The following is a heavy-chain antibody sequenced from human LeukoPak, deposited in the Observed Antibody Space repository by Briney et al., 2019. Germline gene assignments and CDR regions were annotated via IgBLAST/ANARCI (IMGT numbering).Heavy chain of an antibody. Sequence: SETLSLTCTVSGGSISSSSYYWGWIRPPGKGLEWIGSIYYSGSTYYNPSLKSRVTILIDTSKNQFSLKLRSVTAADTAIYYCARDYSSSLGYYFGYWGQGTLVTVSS. CDR1: GGSISSSSYY. D-gene: IGHD6-13*01. CDR2: IYYSGST. CDR3: ARDYSSSLGYYFGY. V-gene: IGHV4-39*07. J-gene: IGHJ4*02.